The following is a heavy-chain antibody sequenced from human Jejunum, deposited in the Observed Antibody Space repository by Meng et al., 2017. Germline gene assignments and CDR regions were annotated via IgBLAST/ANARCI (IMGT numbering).Heavy chain of an antibody. CDR2: VWYDENNK. CDR3: ARSRYDATGYFPTDY. D-gene: IGHD3-9*01. CDR1: GFTFRSYG. V-gene: IGHV3-33*01. Sequence: LVESGGGAGHPGGSLRLSWALSGFTFRSYGIHWVRQAPDKGLEWVAVVWYDENNKQHADSVKGRFTISRDNSKNTIYLEMNSLRGEDTAVYYCARSRYDATGYFPTDYWGQGTLVTVSS. J-gene: IGHJ4*02.